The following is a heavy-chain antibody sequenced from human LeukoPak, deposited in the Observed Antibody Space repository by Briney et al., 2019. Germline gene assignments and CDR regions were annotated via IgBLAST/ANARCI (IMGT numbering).Heavy chain of an antibody. CDR2: ISSSSSYI. CDR1: GFTFSSYS. CDR3: ARSAYGDYPFDY. Sequence: PGGSLRLSCAASGFTFSSYSMNWVRQAPGKRLEWVSSISSSSSYIYYADSVKGRFTISRDNAKNSLYLQMNSLRAEDTAVYYCARSAYGDYPFDYWGQGTLVTVSS. J-gene: IGHJ4*02. V-gene: IGHV3-21*01. D-gene: IGHD4-17*01.